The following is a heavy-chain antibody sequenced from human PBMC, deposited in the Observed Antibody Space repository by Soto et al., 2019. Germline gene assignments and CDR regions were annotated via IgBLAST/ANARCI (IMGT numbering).Heavy chain of an antibody. J-gene: IGHJ4*02. CDR1: GFTFNDHY. CDR2: ISNTNAYT. Sequence: GGSLRLSCEASGFTFNDHYMSWIRQAPGKGLEWISYISNTNAYTSYADSVRGRFTISRDNAKNSLYLQMTSLRVEDTAVYFCARSMRQGSNRPDYWGQGTLVTVSS. D-gene: IGHD6-13*01. V-gene: IGHV3-11*06. CDR3: ARSMRQGSNRPDY.